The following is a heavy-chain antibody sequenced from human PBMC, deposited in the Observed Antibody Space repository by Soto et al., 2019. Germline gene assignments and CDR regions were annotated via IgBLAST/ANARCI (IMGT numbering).Heavy chain of an antibody. CDR2: IDPSDSQT. CDR3: ARPAIAVTGTGYYGMDV. J-gene: IGHJ6*02. Sequence: GASLNSSCKGSGYSFAVYWITWVRQKTGKGLEWMGRIDPSDSQTYYSPSFRGHVTISATKSITTVFLQWSSLKASDTAMYYCARPAIAVTGTGYYGMDVWGQGTTVTVSS. D-gene: IGHD6-19*01. V-gene: IGHV5-10-1*01. CDR1: GYSFAVYW.